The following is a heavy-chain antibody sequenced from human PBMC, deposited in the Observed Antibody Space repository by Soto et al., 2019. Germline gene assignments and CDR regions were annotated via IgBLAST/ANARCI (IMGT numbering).Heavy chain of an antibody. D-gene: IGHD3-10*01. CDR3: ARAGSENEY. J-gene: IGHJ4*02. Sequence: EVQLVESRGGLVQPGGPLRLTCAVAGFTFTSYWMTWVRQAPGKGLEWVANIKEDGTEKNYLDSVGGRFSISRDNAKNSLFLQMNSLSAEDSAIYYCARAGSENEYWGQGTLVTVSS. CDR1: GFTFTSYW. CDR2: IKEDGTEK. V-gene: IGHV3-7*05.